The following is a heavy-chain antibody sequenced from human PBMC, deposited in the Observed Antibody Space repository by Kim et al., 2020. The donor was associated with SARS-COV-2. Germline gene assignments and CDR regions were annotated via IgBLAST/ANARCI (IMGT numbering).Heavy chain of an antibody. J-gene: IGHJ4*02. D-gene: IGHD3-16*01. CDR1: GFTFSSYA. CDR2: ISGSGGST. V-gene: IGHV3-23*01. Sequence: GGSLRLSCAASGFTFSSYAMTWVRQAPGKGLEWVSGISGSGGSTYYADSVKGRFTISRDNSKNTLYLPMNSRRALDTAVYYCAQDLGFPLGDLSWVQGT. CDR3: AQDLGFPLGDLS.